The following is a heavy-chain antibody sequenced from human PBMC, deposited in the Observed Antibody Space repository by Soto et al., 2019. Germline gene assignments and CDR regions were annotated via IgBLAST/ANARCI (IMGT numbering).Heavy chain of an antibody. CDR2: LDPEDGET. Sequence: ASVKVSCKVSGYTLTELSMHWVRQAPGKGLEWMGGLDPEDGETIYAQKFQGRVTMTEDTSTDTAYMELSSLRSEDTAVYYCATTAYCSSTSCYDGPRGYRRYGPFDYWGPGPLVTVSS. CDR1: GYTLTELS. CDR3: ATTAYCSSTSCYDGPRGYRRYGPFDY. V-gene: IGHV1-24*01. J-gene: IGHJ4*02. D-gene: IGHD2-2*01.